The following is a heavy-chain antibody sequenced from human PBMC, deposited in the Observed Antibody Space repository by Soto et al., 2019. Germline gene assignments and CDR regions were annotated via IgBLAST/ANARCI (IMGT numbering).Heavy chain of an antibody. Sequence: GGSLRLSCAASGFTFSSYEMNWVRQAPGKGLEWVSYISSSGSTIYYADSVKGRFTISRDNAKNSLYLQMNSLRAEDTAVYYCPIALHSSSSWYFDLWGRGTLVTVSS. CDR1: GFTFSSYE. D-gene: IGHD6-6*01. CDR3: PIALHSSSSWYFDL. J-gene: IGHJ2*01. V-gene: IGHV3-48*03. CDR2: ISSSGSTI.